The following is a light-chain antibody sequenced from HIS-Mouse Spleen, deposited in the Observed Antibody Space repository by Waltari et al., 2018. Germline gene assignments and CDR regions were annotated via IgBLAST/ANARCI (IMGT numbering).Light chain of an antibody. CDR2: AAS. CDR3: QQYYSYPRT. Sequence: AIRMTQSPSSLPASTGDRVTITCRASQGISSYLAWYQPKPGTAPKLLIYAASTLQSGVPSRFSGSGSGTDFTLTISCLQSEDFATYYCQQYYSYPRTFGQGTKVEIK. J-gene: IGKJ1*01. CDR1: QGISSY. V-gene: IGKV1-8*01.